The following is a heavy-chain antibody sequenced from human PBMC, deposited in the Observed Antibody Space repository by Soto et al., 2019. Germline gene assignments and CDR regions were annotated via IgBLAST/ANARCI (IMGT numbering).Heavy chain of an antibody. D-gene: IGHD3-22*01. CDR2: IDWDDDK. V-gene: IGHV2-70*01. Sequence: SGPTLVNPTQTLTLTCTFSGFSLSTSGMCVSWIRQPPGKALEWLALIDWDDDKYYSTSLKTRLTISKDTSKNQVVLTMTNMDPVDTATYYCARIPGYYDSSGYWYYYYGMDVWGQGTTVTVSS. CDR3: ARIPGYYDSSGYWYYYYGMDV. CDR1: GFSLSTSGMC. J-gene: IGHJ6*02.